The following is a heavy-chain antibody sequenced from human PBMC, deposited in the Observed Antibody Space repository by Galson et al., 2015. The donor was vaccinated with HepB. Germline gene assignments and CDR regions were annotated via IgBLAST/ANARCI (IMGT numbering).Heavy chain of an antibody. J-gene: IGHJ4*02. CDR3: ATVRGGNLWNPLDY. CDR2: INPSGGST. CDR1: GYTFINYY. D-gene: IGHD3-10*02. Sequence: SVTVSCKASGYTFINYYMHWVRQAPGQGLEWMGIINPSGGSTSYAQKFQGRVTMTRDTSTSTVYVELSSLRSEDTAVYYYATVRGGNLWNPLDYWGQGTLVTVSS. V-gene: IGHV1-46*01.